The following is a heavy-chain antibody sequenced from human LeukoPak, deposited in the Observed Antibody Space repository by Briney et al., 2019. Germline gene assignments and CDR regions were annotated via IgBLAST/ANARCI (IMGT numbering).Heavy chain of an antibody. D-gene: IGHD1-26*01. CDR3: AREGSSSYAH. Sequence: PGESLQISFKGSGYTFTSNWIGWVRQLPGKGLEWMGSIFPGNSDTRYSPSFQGQVIMSVDKAISTAFLQWSSLKASDSAMYYCAREGSSSYAHWGQGTLVTVSS. J-gene: IGHJ4*02. CDR1: GYTFTSNW. CDR2: IFPGNSDT. V-gene: IGHV5-51*01.